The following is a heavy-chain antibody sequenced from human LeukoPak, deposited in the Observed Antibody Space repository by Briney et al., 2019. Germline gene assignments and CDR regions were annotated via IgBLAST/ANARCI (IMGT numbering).Heavy chain of an antibody. CDR2: INPNSGGT. CDR3: ADTYYYASGSSIDAFDM. J-gene: IGHJ3*02. Sequence: ASVKLSCKASGYTFTDYYMHWVRQAPGQGLEWIGWINPNSGGTDYAQKFQGRVTMTRDTSISTAYMELSSLRSDDTAVYYCADTYYYASGSSIDAFDMWGQGTMVTVSS. D-gene: IGHD3-10*01. CDR1: GYTFTDYY. V-gene: IGHV1-2*02.